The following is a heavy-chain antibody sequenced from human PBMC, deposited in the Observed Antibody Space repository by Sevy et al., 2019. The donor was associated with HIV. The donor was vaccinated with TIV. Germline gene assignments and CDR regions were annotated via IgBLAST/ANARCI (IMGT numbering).Heavy chain of an antibody. CDR1: GVTFSDHY. D-gene: IGHD6-13*01. V-gene: IGHV3-72*01. CDR3: ATHAGIAAAGRVFDY. J-gene: IGHJ4*02. Sequence: GGSLRLSCAASGVTFSDHYMEWVRQSPGKGLEWVGRIRNKADSYTTEYAASVKGRFTISRDDSKNSLYLLMNSLKTEDTAVYYCATHAGIAAAGRVFDYWGQGTLVTVSS. CDR2: IRNKADSYTT.